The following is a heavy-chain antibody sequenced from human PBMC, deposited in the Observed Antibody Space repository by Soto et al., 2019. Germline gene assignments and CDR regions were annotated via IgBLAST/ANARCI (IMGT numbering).Heavy chain of an antibody. J-gene: IGHJ4*02. CDR3: ATMGTPATGLYYFDN. CDR1: GGSISSGNYY. V-gene: IGHV4-30-4*01. CDR2: MSYSGTT. Sequence: SETLSLTCTVSGGSISSGNYYWSWIRQPPGKGLEWIGFMSYSGTTSYNTSLKSRVTISVDTSKSQFSLNLSFVTAADTAVYYCATMGTPATGLYYFDNWGQGTLVTVSS. D-gene: IGHD1-7*01.